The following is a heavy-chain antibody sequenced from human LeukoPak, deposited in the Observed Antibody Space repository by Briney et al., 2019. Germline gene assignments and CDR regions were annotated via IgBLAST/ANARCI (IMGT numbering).Heavy chain of an antibody. D-gene: IGHD3-10*01. CDR2: IYSGGCT. V-gene: IGHV3-53*01. J-gene: IGHJ4*02. CDR1: GFTVSSNY. Sequence: GGSLRLSCAASGFTVSSNYMSWVRQAPGKGLEWVSVIYSGGCTYYADSVKGRFTISRDNSKNTLYLQMNSLRGEDAATYYCVQDLWYGEYEYWGQGTLVTVSS. CDR3: VQDLWYGEYEY.